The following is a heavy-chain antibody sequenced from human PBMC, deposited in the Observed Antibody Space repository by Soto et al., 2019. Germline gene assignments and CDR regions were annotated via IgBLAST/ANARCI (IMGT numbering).Heavy chain of an antibody. CDR2: INHSGST. V-gene: IGHV4-34*01. CDR3: ARYRYYYDSSGHDY. Sequence: PSETLSLTCAVYGGSFSGYYWSWIRQPPGKGLEWIGEINHSGSTNYNPSLKSRVTISVDTSKNQFSLKLGSVTAADTAVYYCARYRYYYDSSGHDYWGQGTLVTVSS. D-gene: IGHD3-22*01. CDR1: GGSFSGYY. J-gene: IGHJ4*02.